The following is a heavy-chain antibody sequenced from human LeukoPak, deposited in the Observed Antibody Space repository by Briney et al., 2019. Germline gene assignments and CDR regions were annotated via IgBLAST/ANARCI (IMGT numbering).Heavy chain of an antibody. CDR3: VRGPHIAATSY. CDR2: IKQDGSEK. Sequence: GGSLRLSCVASRFIFNNYRMTWVRQAPGKGLEWVANIKQDGSEKQYVDSVKGRFAISRDNAKKSLYLQINTLRAEDTAVYYCVRGPHIAATSYWGQGTLVTVSS. J-gene: IGHJ4*02. V-gene: IGHV3-7*03. CDR1: RFIFNNYR. D-gene: IGHD6-25*01.